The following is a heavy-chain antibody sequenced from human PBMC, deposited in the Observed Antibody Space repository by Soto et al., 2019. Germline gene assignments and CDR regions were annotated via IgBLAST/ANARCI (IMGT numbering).Heavy chain of an antibody. CDR2: ISAYNGNT. Sequence: DSVKVSCKASGYTFTSYGISWVRQAPGQGLEWMGWISAYNGNTNYAQKLQGRVTMTTDTSTGTAYMELRSLRSDDTAVYYCARDYIVATIPVTGARGYYYYGMDVWGQGTTVTVSS. D-gene: IGHD5-12*01. J-gene: IGHJ6*02. CDR3: ARDYIVATIPVTGARGYYYYGMDV. V-gene: IGHV1-18*04. CDR1: GYTFTSYG.